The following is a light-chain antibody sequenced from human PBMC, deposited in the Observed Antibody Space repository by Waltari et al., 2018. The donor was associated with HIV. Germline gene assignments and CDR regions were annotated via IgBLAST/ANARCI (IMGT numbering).Light chain of an antibody. Sequence: QSVLTQPPSVSAAPGQKVTTPCSVSCPNIGNDFVSWYHQTPGAAPNLLIYDNYMRPSGIPGRFSGSRSGTSATLGITGLQTGDEAVYYCGTWDRGLGAAVFGGGTKLTVL. J-gene: IGLJ3*02. CDR2: DNY. CDR3: GTWDRGLGAAV. V-gene: IGLV1-51*01. CDR1: CPNIGNDF.